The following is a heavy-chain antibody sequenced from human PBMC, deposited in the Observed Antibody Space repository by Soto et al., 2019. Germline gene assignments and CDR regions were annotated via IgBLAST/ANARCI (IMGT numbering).Heavy chain of an antibody. J-gene: IGHJ4*02. Sequence: LRLSCAASGFTFDEYAMHWVRQPPGKGLEWVSLISWDGSNRYYADSVQGRFTISRDNSKYSLYLEMNSLRPEDTALYYCAKDISRGQTKNYDFWSGPDYWGQGTLVTVSS. CDR2: ISWDGSNR. V-gene: IGHV3-43D*04. D-gene: IGHD3-3*01. CDR1: GFTFDEYA. CDR3: AKDISRGQTKNYDFWSGPDY.